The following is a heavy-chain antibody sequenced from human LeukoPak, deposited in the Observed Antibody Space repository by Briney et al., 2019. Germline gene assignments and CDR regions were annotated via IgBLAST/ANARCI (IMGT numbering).Heavy chain of an antibody. CDR2: ISAYNGNT. CDR1: GYTFTSYG. Sequence: ASVKVSCKASGYTFTSYGISWVRQAPGQGLECMGWISAYNGNTNYAQKLQGRVTMTTDTSTSTAYMELRSLRSDGTAVYYCARAVWWPGRQPLFDYWGQGTLVTVSS. J-gene: IGHJ4*02. D-gene: IGHD4/OR15-4a*01. V-gene: IGHV1-18*01. CDR3: ARAVWWPGRQPLFDY.